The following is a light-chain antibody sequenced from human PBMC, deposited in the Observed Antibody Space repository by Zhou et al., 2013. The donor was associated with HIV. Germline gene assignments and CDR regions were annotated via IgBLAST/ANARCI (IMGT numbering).Light chain of an antibody. CDR2: QAS. J-gene: IGKJ4*02. V-gene: IGKV1-5*03. Sequence: DVQLTQSPPTVSASVGDKVTITCRASRAFGPWLAWYQQKPGGAPKLLVYQASTLESRVPPRFSGRGSGAEFHLSIVSLQPEDFATYYCQYYGDSSRTFGRGTRVEMK. CDR3: QYYGDSSRT. CDR1: RAFGPW.